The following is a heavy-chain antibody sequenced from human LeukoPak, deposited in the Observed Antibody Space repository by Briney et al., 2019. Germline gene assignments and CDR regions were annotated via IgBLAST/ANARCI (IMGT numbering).Heavy chain of an antibody. CDR1: GGSISSGDYS. D-gene: IGHD6-19*01. V-gene: IGHV4-30-2*01. CDR3: ARGYSSGWQLDY. J-gene: IGHJ4*02. CDR2: IYRGGST. Sequence: KTSETLSLTCAVSGGSISSGDYSWSWIRQPPGKGLEWIGYIYRGGSTYYNPSLKSRVTISVDRSKNQFSLKLSSVTAADTAVYYCARGYSSGWQLDYWGQGTLVTVSS.